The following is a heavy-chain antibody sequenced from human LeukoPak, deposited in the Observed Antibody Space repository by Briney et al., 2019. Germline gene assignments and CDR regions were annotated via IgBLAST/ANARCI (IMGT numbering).Heavy chain of an antibody. CDR1: GYTFTIYG. CDR3: ARVGIAEAGTIDVDY. V-gene: IGHV1-18*01. Sequence: AAVKVSCKASGYTFTIYGISWVRQPPGQGREGMGWISAYNGNTNYAQKLQGRVTMTTDTSTSTAYMELRSLRSDDTAVYYCARVGIAEAGTIDVDYWGQGTLVTVSS. D-gene: IGHD6-13*01. J-gene: IGHJ4*02. CDR2: ISAYNGNT.